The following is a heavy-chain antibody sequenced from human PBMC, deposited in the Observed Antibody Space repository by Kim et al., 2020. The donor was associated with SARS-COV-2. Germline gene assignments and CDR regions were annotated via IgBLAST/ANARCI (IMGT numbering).Heavy chain of an antibody. J-gene: IGHJ4*02. V-gene: IGHV3-21*01. D-gene: IGHD2-2*01. Sequence: SVNGRFTISRDNAKNSLYLQMNSLRAEDTAVYYCARDPPRGCSSSSCAGYWGQGTLVTVSS. CDR3: ARDPPRGCSSSSCAGY.